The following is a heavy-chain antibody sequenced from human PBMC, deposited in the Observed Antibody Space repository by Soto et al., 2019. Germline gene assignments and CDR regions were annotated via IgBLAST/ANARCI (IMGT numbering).Heavy chain of an antibody. D-gene: IGHD6-25*01. Sequence: QVQLQESGPGLVKASQTLSLTCTVSGGSISSGDYYWSWLRQPPGKGLEWIGFIFDSANTYYNPSPKSRLAISIETSENQFSLHLSSVTGAETAVYSCAGEPKGGPAAGAFDIWGQGTMVNVS. CDR3: AGEPKGGPAAGAFDI. CDR2: IFDSANT. CDR1: GGSISSGDYY. J-gene: IGHJ3*02. V-gene: IGHV4-30-4*01.